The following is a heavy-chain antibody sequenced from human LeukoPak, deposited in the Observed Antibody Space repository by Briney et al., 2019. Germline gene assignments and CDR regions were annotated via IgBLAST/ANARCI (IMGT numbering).Heavy chain of an antibody. J-gene: IGHJ6*04. CDR2: ISSSGSTI. Sequence: GGSLRLSCAASGFTFSSYEMNWVRQAPGKGLEWVSYISSSGSTIYYADSVKGRFTISRDNATNSLYLQMNSLRAEDTAIYYCAELGITMIGGVWGKGTTVTISS. CDR3: AELGITMIGGV. V-gene: IGHV3-48*03. CDR1: GFTFSSYE. D-gene: IGHD3-10*02.